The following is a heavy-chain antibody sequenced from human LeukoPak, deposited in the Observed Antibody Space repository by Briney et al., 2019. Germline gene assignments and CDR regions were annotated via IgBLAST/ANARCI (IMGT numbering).Heavy chain of an antibody. D-gene: IGHD2-2*02. CDR2: IYHSGST. CDR1: GYSISSGYY. V-gene: IGHV4-38-2*02. J-gene: IGHJ4*02. CDR3: ARDTIVVPAAIVSL. Sequence: SETLSLTCTVSGYSISSGYYWGWIRQPPGKGLEWIGSIYHSGSTYYNPSLKSRVTISVDTSKNQFSLKLSSVTAADTAVYYCARDTIVVPAAIVSLWGQGTLVTVSS.